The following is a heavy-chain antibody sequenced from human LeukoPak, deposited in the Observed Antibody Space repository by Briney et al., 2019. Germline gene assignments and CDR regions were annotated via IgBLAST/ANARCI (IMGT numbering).Heavy chain of an antibody. V-gene: IGHV3-23*01. Sequence: GGSLRLSCAASGFTFSSYAMSWVRQAPGKGLEWVSAISGSGGSTYYADSVKGRFTISRDNSKNTLYLQMNSLGAEDTAVYYCAKVTGRLSGSNDYWGQGTLVTVSS. CDR3: AKVTGRLSGSNDY. CDR2: ISGSGGST. D-gene: IGHD3-3*01. CDR1: GFTFSSYA. J-gene: IGHJ4*02.